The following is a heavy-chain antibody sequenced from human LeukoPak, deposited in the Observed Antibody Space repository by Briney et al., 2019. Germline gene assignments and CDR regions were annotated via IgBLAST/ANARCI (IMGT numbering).Heavy chain of an antibody. CDR3: ARDILVVRGVRTAWFDP. CDR2: IIPIFGTA. V-gene: IGHV1-69*06. D-gene: IGHD3-10*01. J-gene: IGHJ5*02. Sequence: SVKVSCKASGGTFSSYAISWVRQAPGQGLEWMGGIIPIFGTANYAQKFQGRVTITADKSTSTAYMELSSLRSEDTAVYYCARDILVVRGVRTAWFDPWGQGTLVTVSS. CDR1: GGTFSSYA.